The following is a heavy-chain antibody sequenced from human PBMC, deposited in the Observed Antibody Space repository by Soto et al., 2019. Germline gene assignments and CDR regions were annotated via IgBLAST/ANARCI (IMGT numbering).Heavy chain of an antibody. CDR1: GYTFTSYD. J-gene: IGHJ4*02. Sequence: QVQLVQSGAEVKKPGASVKVSCKTSGYTFTSYDINWVRQATGQGLEWMGWMNPNSGNTGYAQKFQGRVTMTRNTSISTAYMELSGLNSEDTAVYYCARWGTIFTYSTRWYFWDYWGQGTLVTVSS. V-gene: IGHV1-8*01. D-gene: IGHD6-13*01. CDR3: ARWGTIFTYSTRWYFWDY. CDR2: MNPNSGNT.